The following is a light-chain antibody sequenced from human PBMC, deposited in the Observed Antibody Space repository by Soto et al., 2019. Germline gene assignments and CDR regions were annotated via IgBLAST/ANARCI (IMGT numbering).Light chain of an antibody. Sequence: SYELTQPPSVSVSXXXXXXITCSGDKLGDKYACWYQQKPGQSPVLVIYQDSKRPSGIPERFSGSKSGNTATLTISGTQAMDEADYYCQAWDSSTPVVFGGGTKVTVL. CDR3: QAWDSSTPVV. CDR1: KLGDKY. V-gene: IGLV3-1*01. J-gene: IGLJ2*01. CDR2: QDS.